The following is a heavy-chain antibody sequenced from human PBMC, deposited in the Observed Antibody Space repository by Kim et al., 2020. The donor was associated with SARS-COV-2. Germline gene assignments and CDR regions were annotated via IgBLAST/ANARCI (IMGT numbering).Heavy chain of an antibody. CDR3: ARDPLSGSGSYVFMDWFDP. J-gene: IGHJ5*02. CDR2: IIPIFGTA. V-gene: IGHV1-69*13. CDR1: GGTFSSYA. Sequence: SVKVSCKASGGTFSSYAISWVRQAPGQGLEWMGGIIPIFGTANYAQKFQGRVTITADESTSTAYMELSSLRSEDTAVYYCARDPLSGSGSYVFMDWFDPWGQGTLVTVSS. D-gene: IGHD3-10*01.